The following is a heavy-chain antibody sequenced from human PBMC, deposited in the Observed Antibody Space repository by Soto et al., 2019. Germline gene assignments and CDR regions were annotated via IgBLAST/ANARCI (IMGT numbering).Heavy chain of an antibody. CDR2: ICYSGST. J-gene: IGHJ5*02. CDR3: ARHVRGDCSGGHCYKWFDP. Sequence: ASETLSLTCTVSVGSIRNSNDYWAWIRQPPGKGMEWIGSICYSGSTYFNPSLKSRVTISVDTSKNQFSLKLSSVTAADTTVYYCARHVRGDCSGGHCYKWFDPWGQGTLVTVSS. V-gene: IGHV4-39*01. D-gene: IGHD2-15*01. CDR1: VGSIRNSNDY.